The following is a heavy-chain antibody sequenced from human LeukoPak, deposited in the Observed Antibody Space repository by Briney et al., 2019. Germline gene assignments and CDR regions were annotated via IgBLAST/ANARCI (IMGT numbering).Heavy chain of an antibody. CDR3: ARSRDFDSSGHFDY. Sequence: ASVKVSCKASGYTFTGYYMHWVRQAPGQGLEWMGWINPNSGGTNYAQKFQGRVTMTRDTSISTAYMELSRLRSDDTAVYYCARSRDFDSSGHFDYWGQGTLVTVFS. CDR1: GYTFTGYY. V-gene: IGHV1-2*02. CDR2: INPNSGGT. J-gene: IGHJ4*02. D-gene: IGHD3-22*01.